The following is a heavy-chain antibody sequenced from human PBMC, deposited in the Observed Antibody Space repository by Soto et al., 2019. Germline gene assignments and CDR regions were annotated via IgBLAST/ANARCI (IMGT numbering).Heavy chain of an antibody. V-gene: IGHV4-39*01. CDR1: GGSISSSRYY. CDR3: ARMEGARYFDY. CDR2: IYYCGST. Sequence: SETLSLTFTVSGGSISSSRYYWGRICQLPGKGLEWIGSIYYCGSTYYNPSLKIRVTISVDTSKNHFSLKLSSVTAADTAVYYCARMEGARYFDYWGQGTLVTVS. D-gene: IGHD1-26*01. J-gene: IGHJ4*02.